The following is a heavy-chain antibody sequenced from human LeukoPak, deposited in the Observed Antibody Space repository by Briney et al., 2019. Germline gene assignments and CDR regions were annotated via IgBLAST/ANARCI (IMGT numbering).Heavy chain of an antibody. Sequence: SVKVSCKASGGTFSSYAISWVRQAPGQGLEWMGGIIPIFGTANYAQKFQGRVTITADESTSTAYMELSSLRSEDTAVYYCARAYGSGSYYNLGMDVWGKGTTVTISS. V-gene: IGHV1-69*13. CDR1: GGTFSSYA. CDR3: ARAYGSGSYYNLGMDV. CDR2: IIPIFGTA. D-gene: IGHD3-10*01. J-gene: IGHJ6*04.